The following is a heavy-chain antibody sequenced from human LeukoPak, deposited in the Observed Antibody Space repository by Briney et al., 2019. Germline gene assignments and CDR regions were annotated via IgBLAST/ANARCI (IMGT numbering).Heavy chain of an antibody. CDR2: IYHSGTT. CDR1: GDSISSAFYY. D-gene: IGHD4-23*01. V-gene: IGHV4-31*03. Sequence: SQTLSLTCTVSGDSISSAFYYWSWIRQHPGKGLEWIGYIYHSGTTYYNPSLKTRVTMSLDTSRNQFSLKVYSVTAADTAVYYCARNLGAVVTPGWAYDIWGQRTMVTVSS. CDR3: ARNLGAVVTPGWAYDI. J-gene: IGHJ3*02.